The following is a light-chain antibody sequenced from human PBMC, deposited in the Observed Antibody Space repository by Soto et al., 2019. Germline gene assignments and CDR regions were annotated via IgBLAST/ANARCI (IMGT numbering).Light chain of an antibody. CDR2: AAS. CDR1: QSVSSN. Sequence: EIVMTQSPATLSVSPGERATLSCRPSQSVSSNLAWYQQKPGQAPRLLIYAASDRATGIPGRFSGSGSGTDFTLIISSLEPEDFAFYYCQQGNTWPWTFGQGTKVDI. J-gene: IGKJ1*01. CDR3: QQGNTWPWT. V-gene: IGKV3D-15*01.